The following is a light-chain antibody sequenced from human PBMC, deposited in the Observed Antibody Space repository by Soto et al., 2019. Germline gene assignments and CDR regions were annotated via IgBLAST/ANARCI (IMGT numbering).Light chain of an antibody. J-gene: IGLJ3*02. Sequence: QSVLTQPPSVSGAPGQRVTISCTGSSSNIGAGYDVHWYEQLPGTAPKLLMYGNSNRPSGVPDRFSGSKSGNTASLTISGLQADDEADYYCWSYTTSDMWVFGGGTKLTVL. CDR3: WSYTTSDMWV. CDR1: SSNIGAGYD. CDR2: GNS. V-gene: IGLV1-40*01.